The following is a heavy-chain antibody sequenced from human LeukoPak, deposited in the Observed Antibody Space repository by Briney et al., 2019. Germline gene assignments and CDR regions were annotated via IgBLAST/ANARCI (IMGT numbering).Heavy chain of an antibody. CDR2: INHSGSS. J-gene: IGHJ4*02. V-gene: IGHV4-34*01. D-gene: IGHD5-24*01. CDR1: GGSFSDYY. Sequence: SETLSLTCAVFGGSFSDYYWSWIRQPPGKGLEWIGEINHSGSSNYNPSLKSRVTISVDMSKNQISLKLGSVTAADTAVYYCARGGNYNSLNYWGKGTLVTVSS. CDR3: ARGGNYNSLNY.